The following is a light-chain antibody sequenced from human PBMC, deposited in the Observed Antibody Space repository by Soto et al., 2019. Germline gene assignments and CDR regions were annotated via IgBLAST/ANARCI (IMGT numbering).Light chain of an antibody. CDR3: QQYGRSPPRT. CDR2: AAS. V-gene: IGKV3-20*01. J-gene: IGKJ1*01. CDR1: QSVSSSY. Sequence: EIVLTQSPGTLSLSPGERATLSCRASQSVSSSYLAWFQQKPGQAPRLLIYAASSRATGIPDRFSGSGSGTEFNLSITRTEPEDFPVYYCQQYGRSPPRTFGEGKKVEIK.